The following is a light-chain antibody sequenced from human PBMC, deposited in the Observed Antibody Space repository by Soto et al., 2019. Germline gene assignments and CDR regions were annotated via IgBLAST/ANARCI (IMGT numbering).Light chain of an antibody. CDR3: QQYVSSPWA. CDR2: GAS. V-gene: IGKV3-20*01. CDR1: QSVTKSF. Sequence: EIVLTQSPGTLPLSPGERATLSCRASQSVTKSFLAWYQQKPGQAPRLLIYGASRRATGIPDRFTGSGSGTDFTLTISRLEPEDFAVYYCQQYVSSPWAFGQGTKVDI. J-gene: IGKJ1*01.